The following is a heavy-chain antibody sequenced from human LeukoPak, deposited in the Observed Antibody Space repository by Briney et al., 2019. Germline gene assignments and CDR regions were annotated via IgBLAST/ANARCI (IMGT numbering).Heavy chain of an antibody. CDR1: GYTFIDYY. D-gene: IGHD3-22*01. V-gene: IGHV1-8*02. Sequence: ASVKVSCKASGYTFIDYYIHWVRQAPGQGLEWMGWMNPNSGNTGYAQKFQGRVTMTRNTSISTAYMELSSLRSEDTAVYYCARVQFYYDSSGNDYWGQGTLVTVSS. J-gene: IGHJ4*02. CDR2: MNPNSGNT. CDR3: ARVQFYYDSSGNDY.